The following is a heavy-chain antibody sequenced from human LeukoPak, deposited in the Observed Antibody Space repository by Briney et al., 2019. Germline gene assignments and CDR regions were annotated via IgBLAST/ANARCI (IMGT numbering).Heavy chain of an antibody. CDR1: GYTFTSYG. CDR3: ARDRGYEILTGYNPPWYYYYGMDV. CDR2: ISAYNGNT. J-gene: IGHJ6*02. Sequence: GASVKVSCKASGYTFTSYGISWVRQAPGQGLEWMGWISAYNGNTNYAQKLQGRVTMTTDTSTSTAYMELRSLRSDDTAVYYCARDRGYEILTGYNPPWYYYYGMDVWGQGTTVTVSS. V-gene: IGHV1-18*01. D-gene: IGHD3-9*01.